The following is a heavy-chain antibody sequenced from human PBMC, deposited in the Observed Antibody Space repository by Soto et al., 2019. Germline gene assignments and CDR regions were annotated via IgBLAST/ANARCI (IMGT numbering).Heavy chain of an antibody. J-gene: IGHJ4*02. Sequence: QITLKESGPPLVKPTQTLTLTCTFSGFSLSTSGVGVGWIRQPPGKALEWLALIYWDDDKRYSPSMKSRLTITKDPHQHLVVLTRTSMDPVDTATYYCAHGRRGSDFDCWRQGTLVTVSS. CDR2: IYWDDDK. CDR3: AHGRRGSDFDC. CDR1: GFSLSTSGVG. D-gene: IGHD3-16*01. V-gene: IGHV2-5*02.